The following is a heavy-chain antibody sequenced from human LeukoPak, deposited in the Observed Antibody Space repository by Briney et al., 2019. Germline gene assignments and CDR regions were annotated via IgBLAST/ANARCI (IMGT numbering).Heavy chain of an antibody. J-gene: IGHJ4*02. Sequence: SQTLSLTCAISGDSVSSNSAAWNWIRQSPSGGLEWLGRTYYRSRWYHEYAISVESRININADTSKNHFSLQLNSVTPEDTAVYYCARKETGYSSYWKFYHFDYWGQGILVTVSS. CDR3: ARKETGYSSYWKFYHFDY. V-gene: IGHV6-1*01. CDR1: GDSVSSNSAA. CDR2: TYYRSRWYH. D-gene: IGHD6-6*01.